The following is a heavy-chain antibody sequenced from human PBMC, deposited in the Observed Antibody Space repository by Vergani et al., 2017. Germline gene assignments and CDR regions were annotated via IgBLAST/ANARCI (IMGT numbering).Heavy chain of an antibody. J-gene: IGHJ4*02. V-gene: IGHV3-11*06. CDR1: GGSFSDYY. D-gene: IGHD3-22*01. Sequence: QVQLQQWGAGLLKPSETLSLTCAVYGGSFSDYYMSWIRQAPGKGLEWVSYISSSSSYTNYADSVKGRFTISRDNAKNSLYLQMNSLRAEDTAVYYCALGGYDSSGYLGWGQGTLVTVSS. CDR2: ISSSSSYT. CDR3: ALGGYDSSGYLG.